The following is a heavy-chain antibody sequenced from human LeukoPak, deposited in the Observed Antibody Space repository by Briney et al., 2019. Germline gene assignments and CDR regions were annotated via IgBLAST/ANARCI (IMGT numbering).Heavy chain of an antibody. V-gene: IGHV3-21*04. CDR3: ARERDSNYYDSSGYYPPSFFDY. J-gene: IGHJ4*02. CDR1: GFTFSSYS. CDR2: ISSSSSYI. Sequence: GGSLRLSCAASGFTFSSYSMNWVRQAPGKGLEWVSSISSSSSYIYYADSVKGRFTISRDNAKDSLYLQMNSLRAEDTAVYYCARERDSNYYDSSGYYPPSFFDYWGQGTLVTVSS. D-gene: IGHD3-22*01.